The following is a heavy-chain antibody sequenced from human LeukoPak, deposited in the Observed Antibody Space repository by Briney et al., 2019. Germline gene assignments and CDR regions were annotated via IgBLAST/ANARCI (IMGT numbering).Heavy chain of an antibody. CDR3: AREGDTAMALRT. CDR1: GFTFSSYA. Sequence: GGSLRLSCAASGFTFSSYAMSWVRQAPGKGLEWVSIIYSGGITYYGDSVKGRFTISRDNAKNSLYLQMNSLRAEDTAVYYCAREGDTAMALRTWGQGTLVTVSS. J-gene: IGHJ5*02. D-gene: IGHD5-18*01. V-gene: IGHV3-23*03. CDR2: IYSGGIT.